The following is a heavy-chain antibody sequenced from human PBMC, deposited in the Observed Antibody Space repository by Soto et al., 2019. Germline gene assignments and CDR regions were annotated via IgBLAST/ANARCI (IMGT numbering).Heavy chain of an antibody. J-gene: IGHJ4*02. V-gene: IGHV4-59*01. Sequence: SETLSLTCTVSGGSISSYYWSWIRQPPGKGLEWIGYIYYSWSTNYNPSLKSRVTISVDTSKNQFSLKLSSVTAADTAVYYCARSSVRYFDWYYFDYWGQGTLVTVSS. CDR2: IYYSWST. CDR1: GGSISSYY. CDR3: ARSSVRYFDWYYFDY. D-gene: IGHD3-9*01.